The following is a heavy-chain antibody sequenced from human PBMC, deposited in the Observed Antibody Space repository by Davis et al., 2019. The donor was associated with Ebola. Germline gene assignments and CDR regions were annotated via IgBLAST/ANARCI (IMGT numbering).Heavy chain of an antibody. CDR1: GGTFSSYA. Sequence: AASVKVSCKASGGTFSSYAISWVRQAPGQGLEWMGGIIPIFGTANYAQKFQGRVTITADESTSTAYMELSSLRSEDTAVYYCAREDPYGSGSYLFDYWGQGTLVTVSS. V-gene: IGHV1-69*13. D-gene: IGHD3-10*01. J-gene: IGHJ4*02. CDR3: AREDPYGSGSYLFDY. CDR2: IIPIFGTA.